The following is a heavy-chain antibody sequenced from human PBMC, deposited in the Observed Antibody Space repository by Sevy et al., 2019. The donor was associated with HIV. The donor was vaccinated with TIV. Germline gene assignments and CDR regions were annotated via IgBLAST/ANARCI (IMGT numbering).Heavy chain of an antibody. CDR2: ISGSGGST. V-gene: IGHV3-23*01. CDR3: AKAVLRFLECLVFFDY. CDR1: GFTFSSYA. Sequence: GGSLRLSCAASGFTFSSYAMSWVRQAPGKGLEWVSAISGSGGSTYYADSVKGRFTISRDNSKNTLYLQMNSLRAEDTAVYYCAKAVLRFLECLVFFDYWGQGTLVTVSS. J-gene: IGHJ4*02. D-gene: IGHD3-3*01.